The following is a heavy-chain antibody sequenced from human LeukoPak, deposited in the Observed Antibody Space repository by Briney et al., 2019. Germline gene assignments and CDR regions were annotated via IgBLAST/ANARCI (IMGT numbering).Heavy chain of an antibody. V-gene: IGHV5-51*01. J-gene: IGHJ6*02. CDR3: ARHYVLRSSMDV. Sequence: GESLKISCKGSGYGFSNYWIGWVRQMPGKGLEWMGLIYPADSDTRYSPSFQGPVTISADKSISTAYLQWSSLKASDTAMYCCARHYVLRSSMDVWGQGTTVTVSS. CDR2: IYPADSDT. D-gene: IGHD2-15*01. CDR1: GYGFSNYW.